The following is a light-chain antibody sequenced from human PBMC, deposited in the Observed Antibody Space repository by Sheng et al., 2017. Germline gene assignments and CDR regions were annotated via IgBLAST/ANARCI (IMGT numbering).Light chain of an antibody. CDR1: NIGDKS. Sequence: YVLTQPPSVSVAPGQTARVTCGGNNIGDKSVHWYQQRPGQAPVLVVYDDSDRPSGIPDRFAGSNSGNTVTLTISRVEAGDEADYYCQVWDSGSDQGVFGGGTKLTVL. V-gene: IGLV3-21*02. J-gene: IGLJ3*02. CDR2: DDS. CDR3: QVWDSGSDQGV.